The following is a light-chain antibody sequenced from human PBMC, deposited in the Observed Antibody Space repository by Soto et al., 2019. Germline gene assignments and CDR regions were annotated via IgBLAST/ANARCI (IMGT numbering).Light chain of an antibody. V-gene: IGKV3-15*01. CDR1: QSVSSN. Sequence: EVVMTQSPVTLSVSPGERATLSCRASQSVSSNLAWYQQKPGQAPWLLIFGTSTRATGIPARFSGSGSGTEFTLTISSLQSEDFAVYYCQQYNNWPITFGQGTKLEIK. CDR3: QQYNNWPIT. CDR2: GTS. J-gene: IGKJ2*01.